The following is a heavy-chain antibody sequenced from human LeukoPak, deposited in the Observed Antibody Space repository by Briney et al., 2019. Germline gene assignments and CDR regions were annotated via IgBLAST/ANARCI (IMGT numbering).Heavy chain of an antibody. D-gene: IGHD3-3*01. CDR1: GYAFITYY. CDR2: ITPDGAMT. Sequence: AAVTVSFKASGYAFITYYIHWMRQAPGQGLEWMGLITPDGAMTNYAQIFQGRVTMTRDMSTSTVYMELASLRSEDTAMYYCARAASIFGVAIPVYWGQGTLVTVSS. V-gene: IGHV1-46*01. J-gene: IGHJ4*02. CDR3: ARAASIFGVAIPVY.